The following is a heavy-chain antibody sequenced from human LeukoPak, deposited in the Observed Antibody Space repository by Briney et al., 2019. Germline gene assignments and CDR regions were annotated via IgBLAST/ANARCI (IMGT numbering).Heavy chain of an antibody. CDR3: ARGGDYLDF. CDR1: GFTFSIYW. Sequence: GGSLRLSCAASGFTFSIYWMSWVRQAPGKGLEWVANIKQDGSEKYYVDSVKGRFTISRDNANNSLYLQMNSLRAEDTAVYYCARGGDYLDFWGQGTLVTVSS. CDR2: IKQDGSEK. J-gene: IGHJ4*02. V-gene: IGHV3-7*05.